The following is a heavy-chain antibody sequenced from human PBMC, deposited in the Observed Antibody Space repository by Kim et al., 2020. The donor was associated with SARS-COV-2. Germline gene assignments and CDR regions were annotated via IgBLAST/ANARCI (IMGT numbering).Heavy chain of an antibody. V-gene: IGHV3-23*01. CDR1: GFTFSTYA. CDR2: ISGSGGST. D-gene: IGHD6-13*01. Sequence: GGSLRLSCVASGFTFSTYAMSWVRQAPGKGLERVSTISGSGGSTYYADSVKGRFTISRDNSKNTLYLQMNSLRAEDTAVYYCANSHKGVDSSAWYRGQLYYFDYWGQGTLVTVSS. J-gene: IGHJ4*02. CDR3: ANSHKGVDSSAWYRGQLYYFDY.